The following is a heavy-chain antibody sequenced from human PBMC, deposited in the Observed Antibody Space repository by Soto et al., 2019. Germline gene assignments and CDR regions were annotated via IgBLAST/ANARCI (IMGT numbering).Heavy chain of an antibody. CDR3: APPPQHTAMENYSYMDV. J-gene: IGHJ6*03. D-gene: IGHD5-18*01. V-gene: IGHV1-8*01. CDR1: GYTFTSYD. CDR2: MNPNSGNT. Sequence: ASVKVSCKASGYTFTSYDINWVRQATGQGLEWMGWMNPNSGNTGYAQKFQGRVTMTRNTSISTAYMELSSLRSEDTAVYYCAPPPQHTAMENYSYMDVWGKGTPVTVSS.